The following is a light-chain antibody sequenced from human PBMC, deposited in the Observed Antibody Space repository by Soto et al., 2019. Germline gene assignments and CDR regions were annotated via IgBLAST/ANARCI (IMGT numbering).Light chain of an antibody. CDR3: QQYGGSPIT. J-gene: IGKJ5*01. CDR2: GAS. CDR1: QSVTTR. V-gene: IGKV3-20*01. Sequence: IVLPQSPGTLSFSPGERVTLSRRASQSVTTRLAWYQHKPGQAPTLLMSGASNRASGVPVRFSGSGSGTDFTLTITRLEPEDFALYYCQQYGGSPITFGLGTRLEIK.